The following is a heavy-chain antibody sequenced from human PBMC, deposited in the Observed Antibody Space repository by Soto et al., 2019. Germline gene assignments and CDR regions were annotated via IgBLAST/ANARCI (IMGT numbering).Heavy chain of an antibody. CDR3: ARDSYDYSYYEGDGMDV. D-gene: IGHD4-4*01. V-gene: IGHV3-33*01. J-gene: IGHJ6*02. CDR2: IWYDGSNK. CDR1: GFTFSSYG. Sequence: QVQLVESGGGVVQPGRSLRLSCAASGFTFSSYGMHWVRQAPGKGLEWVAVIWYDGSNKYYAESVKGRFTISRDNSKNTLYLKMNSLRAEDTAVYYCARDSYDYSYYEGDGMDVWGQGTTVTVSS.